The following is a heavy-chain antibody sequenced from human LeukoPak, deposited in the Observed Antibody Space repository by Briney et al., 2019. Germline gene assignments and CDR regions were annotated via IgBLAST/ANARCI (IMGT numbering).Heavy chain of an antibody. Sequence: PGGPLRLSCAASGFTVSSNYMSWVRQAPGKGLEWVSVIYSGGSTYYADSVKGRFTISRDNSKNTLYLQMNSLRAEDTAVYYCARGYCSSTSCYSHYYYMDVWGKGTTVTVSS. CDR3: ARGYCSSTSCYSHYYYMDV. V-gene: IGHV3-53*01. CDR2: IYSGGST. CDR1: GFTVSSNY. J-gene: IGHJ6*03. D-gene: IGHD2-2*01.